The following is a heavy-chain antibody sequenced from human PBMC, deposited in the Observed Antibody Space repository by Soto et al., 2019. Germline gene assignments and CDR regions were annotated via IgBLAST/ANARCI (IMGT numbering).Heavy chain of an antibody. CDR1: GFTFSSYS. CDR2: ISSSSSYI. Sequence: EVQLVESGGGLVKPGGSLRLSCAASGFTFSSYSMNWVRQAPGKGLEWVSSISSSSSYIYYEDSVKGRFTISRDNAKNSLYLQMNSLRDEDTAVYYCARDSTDWNYEGNWFDPWGQGTLVTVSS. CDR3: ARDSTDWNYEGNWFDP. J-gene: IGHJ5*02. V-gene: IGHV3-21*01. D-gene: IGHD1-7*01.